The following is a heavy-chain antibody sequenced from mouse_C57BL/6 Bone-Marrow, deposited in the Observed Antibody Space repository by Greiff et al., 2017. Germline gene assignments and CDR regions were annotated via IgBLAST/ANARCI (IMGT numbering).Heavy chain of an antibody. Sequence: QVQLQESGPGILQPSQTLSLTCSFSGFSLSTFGMGVGWIRQPSGKGLEWLAHIWWDDDKYYNPALKSRLTISKDTSKNQGFLKIANVDNAATATYYCARREGLLYDGYYVVPFAYWGQGTLVTVSA. V-gene: IGHV8-8*01. CDR1: GFSLSTFGMG. CDR3: ARREGLLYDGYYVVPFAY. CDR2: IWWDDDK. J-gene: IGHJ3*01. D-gene: IGHD2-3*01.